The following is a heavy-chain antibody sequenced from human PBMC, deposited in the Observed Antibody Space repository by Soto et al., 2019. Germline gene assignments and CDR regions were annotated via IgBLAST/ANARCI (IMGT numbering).Heavy chain of an antibody. D-gene: IGHD4-17*01. J-gene: IGHJ4*02. CDR3: ARAMTTVTTIDY. CDR2: IYHSGST. CDR1: GGSISSGGYS. V-gene: IGHV4-30-2*01. Sequence: SETLSLTCAVSGGSISSGGYSWSWIRQPPGKGLEWIGYIYHSGSTYYNPSLKSRVTISVDRSKNQFSLKLSSVTAADTAVYYCARAMTTVTTIDYWGQRTLVTVSS.